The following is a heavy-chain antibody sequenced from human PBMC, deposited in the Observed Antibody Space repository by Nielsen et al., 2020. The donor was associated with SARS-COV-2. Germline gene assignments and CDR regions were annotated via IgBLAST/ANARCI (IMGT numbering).Heavy chain of an antibody. V-gene: IGHV3-23*01. J-gene: IGHJ4*02. CDR2: ITASGVHT. Sequence: GESLKISCAASGFTIRDDAMAWVCQAPGKGLEWVSAITASGVHTYYADSVQGRFTISRDNSKNTLSLQVNSLRAEDTAIYYCFRPSDYWGQGTLVTVSS. CDR3: FRPSDY. CDR1: GFTIRDDA.